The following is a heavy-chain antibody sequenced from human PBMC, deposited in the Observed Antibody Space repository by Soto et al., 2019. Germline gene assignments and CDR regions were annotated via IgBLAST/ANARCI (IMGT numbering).Heavy chain of an antibody. CDR2: ISYDGSNK. CDR3: AKAHLRGVRCVITYAHGMDV. Sequence: QVQLVESGGGVVQPGRSLRLSCAASGFTFSSYGMHWVRQAPGKGLEWVAVISYDGSNKYYAESVKGRFTISRDNSKNALYLQMNSLRAEDTAVFYCAKAHLRGVRCVITYAHGMDVWGQGNTVTVSS. CDR1: GFTFSSYG. V-gene: IGHV3-30*18. D-gene: IGHD3-10*01. J-gene: IGHJ6*02.